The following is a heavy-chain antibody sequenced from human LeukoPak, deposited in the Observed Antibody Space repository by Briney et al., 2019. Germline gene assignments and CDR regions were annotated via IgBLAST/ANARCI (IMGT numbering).Heavy chain of an antibody. CDR3: AGGQWLWAGRYFDY. J-gene: IGHJ4*02. Sequence: GGSLRLSCAASGSTVTNNFMIWVRQGPGKGLEWVSAISGAGDTFYADSVKGRFSISRDNSKNTLHLQMDTLRDDDTAIYYCAGGQWLWAGRYFDYWGQGTVVSVSP. V-gene: IGHV3-53*01. CDR2: ISGAGDT. D-gene: IGHD3-22*01. CDR1: GSTVTNNF.